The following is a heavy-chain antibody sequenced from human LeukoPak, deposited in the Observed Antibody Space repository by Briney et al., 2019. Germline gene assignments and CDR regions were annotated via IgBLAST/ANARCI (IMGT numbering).Heavy chain of an antibody. CDR3: ASVSSSLSNAFDI. CDR2: ISAYNGNT. V-gene: IGHV1-18*01. CDR1: GYTFTSYG. J-gene: IGHJ3*02. D-gene: IGHD6-13*01. Sequence: ASVKVSCKASGYTFTSYGISWVRQAPGQGLEWMGWISAYNGNTNYAQKLQGRVTMTTDTSTSTAYMELSSLRSEDTAVYYCASVSSSLSNAFDIWGQGTMVTVSS.